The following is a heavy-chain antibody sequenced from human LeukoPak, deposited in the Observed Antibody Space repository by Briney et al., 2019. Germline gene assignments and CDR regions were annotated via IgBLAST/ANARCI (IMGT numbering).Heavy chain of an antibody. V-gene: IGHV3-73*01. Sequence: PGGAVKLPWAASGFTFRGSARHGVGQPSGKGRDGVGRIRSKANSYATAYAASVKGRFTISRDDSKNTAYLPMNSLKPADTAVHDCTRATVGALAYWGQGTLVTVPS. CDR2: IRSKANSYAT. CDR1: GFTFRGSA. J-gene: IGHJ4*02. D-gene: IGHD3-3*01. CDR3: TRATVGALAY.